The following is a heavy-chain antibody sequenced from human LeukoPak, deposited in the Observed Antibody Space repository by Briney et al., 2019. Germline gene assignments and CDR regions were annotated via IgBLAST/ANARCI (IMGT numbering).Heavy chain of an antibody. J-gene: IGHJ6*04. V-gene: IGHV3-64D*06. CDR1: GFTFSSYA. CDR2: ISSNGGST. CDR3: AKAGSGSYYKSRSGMDV. D-gene: IGHD3-10*01. Sequence: PGGSLRLSCSASGFTFSSYAMHWVRQAPGKGLEYVSAISSNGGSTNYADSVKDRFTISRDNSKNTLYLQMCSLRAEDTAVYYCAKAGSGSYYKSRSGMDVWGKGTTVIVSS.